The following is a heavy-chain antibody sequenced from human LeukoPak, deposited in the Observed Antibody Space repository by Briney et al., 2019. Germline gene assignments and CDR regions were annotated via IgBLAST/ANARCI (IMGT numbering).Heavy chain of an antibody. V-gene: IGHV3-66*01. D-gene: IGHD1-14*01. CDR2: IYTGGST. J-gene: IGHJ3*02. Sequence: PGGSLRLSCAASGFAVSSKYMTWVRQAPGKGLEWVSVIYTGGSTHYPDSVKDRFIVSRDTSKNTVSLQMNSLRVEDTAVYYCARNLGTLATGGVALDIWGQGTMVTVS. CDR3: ARNLGTLATGGVALDI. CDR1: GFAVSSKY.